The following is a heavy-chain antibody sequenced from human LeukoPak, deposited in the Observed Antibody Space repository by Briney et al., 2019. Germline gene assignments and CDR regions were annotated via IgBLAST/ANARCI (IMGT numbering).Heavy chain of an antibody. D-gene: IGHD1-26*01. Sequence: GGSLRLSCAASGFTFSTFSMNWVRQAPGKGLEWVGRTRNKANSYTTEYAASVKGRFTISRDDSKNSLYLQMNSLKTEDTAVYYCARLGRGSSDAFDIWGQGTMVTVSS. CDR3: ARLGRGSSDAFDI. V-gene: IGHV3-72*01. J-gene: IGHJ3*02. CDR1: GFTFSTFS. CDR2: TRNKANSYTT.